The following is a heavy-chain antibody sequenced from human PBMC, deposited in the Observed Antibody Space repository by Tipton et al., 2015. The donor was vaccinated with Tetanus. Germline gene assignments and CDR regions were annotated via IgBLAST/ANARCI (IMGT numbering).Heavy chain of an antibody. J-gene: IGHJ4*02. CDR3: ARDPYGDHGPFDY. D-gene: IGHD4-17*01. V-gene: IGHV3-33*01. CDR2: IWYDGSNK. CDR1: GFRFSSYG. Sequence: SLRLSCEASGFRFSSYGMHWVRQAPGKGLEWVAVIWYDGSNKYYADSVKGRFTISRDNSRNTLYLEMNSLRVEDTAVYYCARDPYGDHGPFDYWGQGTLVTVSS.